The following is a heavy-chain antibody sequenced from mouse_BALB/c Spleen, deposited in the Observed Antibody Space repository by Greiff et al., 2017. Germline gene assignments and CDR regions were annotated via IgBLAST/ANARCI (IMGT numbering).Heavy chain of an antibody. Sequence: EVMLVESGGGLVQPGGSRKLSCAASGFTFSSFGMHWVRQAPEKGLEWVAYISSGSSTIYYADTVKGRFTISRDNPKNTLFLQMTSLRSEDTAMYYCARDTTVSLDYWGQGTTLTVSS. V-gene: IGHV5-17*02. CDR3: ARDTTVSLDY. D-gene: IGHD1-1*01. CDR2: ISSGSSTI. CDR1: GFTFSSFG. J-gene: IGHJ2*01.